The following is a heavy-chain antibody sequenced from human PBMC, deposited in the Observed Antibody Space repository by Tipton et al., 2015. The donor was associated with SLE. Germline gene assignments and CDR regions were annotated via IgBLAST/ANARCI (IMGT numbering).Heavy chain of an antibody. CDR3: ARVRYYYGSGSYIDH. Sequence: TLSLTCAVYGGSFSGYYWSWIRQPPGKGLEWIGEINHSGSTNYNPSLKSRVTISVDTSKNQFSLKLSSVTAADTAVYYCARVRYYYGSGSYIDHWGQGTLVTVSS. CDR1: GGSFSGYY. D-gene: IGHD3-10*01. CDR2: INHSGST. J-gene: IGHJ4*02. V-gene: IGHV4-34*01.